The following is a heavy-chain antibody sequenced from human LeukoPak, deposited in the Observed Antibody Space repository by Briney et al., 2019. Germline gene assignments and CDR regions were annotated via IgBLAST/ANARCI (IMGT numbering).Heavy chain of an antibody. CDR1: GFRFRNYA. J-gene: IGHJ4*02. CDR3: ATDQRYAFDY. D-gene: IGHD3-9*01. Sequence: GGSLRLSCAASGFRFRNYAMSWVRQAPGKGLEWISNIRTTAEGAKYAYYADSVKGRVTISRDDGKNTLYLHMNSLRDDDTAVYYCATDQRYAFDYWGQGILVTVSS. V-gene: IGHV3-48*02. CDR2: IRTTAEGAKYA.